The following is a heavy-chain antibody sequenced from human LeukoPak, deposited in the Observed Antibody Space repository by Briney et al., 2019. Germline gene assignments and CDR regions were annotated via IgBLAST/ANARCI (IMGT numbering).Heavy chain of an antibody. J-gene: IGHJ4*02. Sequence: TWGAPRLSRAAPGFTLSSYWVGWGRPAPGEGVGWVANIKQDGSEKYYVDSVKGRFTISRDNAKNSLYLQMNSLRAEDTAVYYCASINSSSWYPTYFDYWGQGTLVTVSS. V-gene: IGHV3-7*01. CDR2: IKQDGSEK. CDR3: ASINSSSWYPTYFDY. CDR1: GFTLSSYW. D-gene: IGHD6-13*01.